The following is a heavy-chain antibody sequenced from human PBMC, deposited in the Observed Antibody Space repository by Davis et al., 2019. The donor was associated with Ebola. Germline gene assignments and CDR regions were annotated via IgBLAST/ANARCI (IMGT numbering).Heavy chain of an antibody. D-gene: IGHD2-21*01. CDR3: AREAPFCGGDCLDY. Sequence: GESLKISCAASGFTFSSYAIHWVRQAPGKGLEWVAVIAYDESTKYYADSVKGQFTISRNSSKNTLYLEMNSLRPEDTALYYCAREAPFCGGDCLDYWGQGTLVTVSS. CDR2: IAYDESTK. CDR1: GFTFSSYA. J-gene: IGHJ4*02. V-gene: IGHV3-30-3*01.